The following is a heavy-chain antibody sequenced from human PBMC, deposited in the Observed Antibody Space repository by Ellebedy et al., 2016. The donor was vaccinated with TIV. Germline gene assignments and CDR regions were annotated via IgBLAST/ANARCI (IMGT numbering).Heavy chain of an antibody. CDR2: ISGSGGST. D-gene: IGHD3-10*01. CDR1: GFTFSSYA. V-gene: IGHV3-23*01. J-gene: IGHJ4*02. Sequence: GESLKISCAASGFTFSSYAMSWVRQAPGKGLEWVSAISGSGGSTYYADSVKGRFTISRDNSKNTLYLQLNSLRAEDTAVYYCAKTPAYGSGSYSWWGQGTLVTVST. CDR3: AKTPAYGSGSYSW.